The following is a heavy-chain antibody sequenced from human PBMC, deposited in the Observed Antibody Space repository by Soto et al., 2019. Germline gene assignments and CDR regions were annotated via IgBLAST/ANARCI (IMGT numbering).Heavy chain of an antibody. Sequence: VGSLRLSCAASGFTFSSHGMHWVRQAPGKGLEWVAVISFDGRKKYYADSVKGRFTISRDNSKNTLDLQMNSLRGEDTATYYCARVYGIAVAGTFDYWGQGTLVTVSS. CDR1: GFTFSSHG. D-gene: IGHD6-19*01. J-gene: IGHJ4*02. CDR2: ISFDGRKK. CDR3: ARVYGIAVAGTFDY. V-gene: IGHV3-30*03.